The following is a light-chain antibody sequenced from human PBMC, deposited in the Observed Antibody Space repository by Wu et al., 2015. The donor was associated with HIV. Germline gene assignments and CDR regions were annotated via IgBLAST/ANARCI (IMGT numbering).Light chain of an antibody. V-gene: IGKV1-5*03. CDR3: QQYSSYSS. J-gene: IGKJ2*03. CDR2: KAS. Sequence: DIQMTQSPSTLSASVGDRVTITCRASQSISSWLAWYHQKPGKAPKLLIYKASSLESGVPSRFSGSGSGTEFTLTISSLQPDDFATYCCQQYSSYSSFGQGTKLEIK. CDR1: QSISSW.